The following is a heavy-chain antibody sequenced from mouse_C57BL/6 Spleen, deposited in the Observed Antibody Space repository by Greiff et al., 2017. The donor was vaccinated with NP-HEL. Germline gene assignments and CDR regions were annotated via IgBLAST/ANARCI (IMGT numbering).Heavy chain of an antibody. CDR2: INPSNGGT. CDR1: GYTFTSYW. Sequence: QVQLQQPGTELVKPGASVKLSCKASGYTFTSYWMHWVKQRPGQGLEWIGNINPSNGGTTYNEKFKSKATLTVDKSSSTAYMQLSSLTSENSAVYYCARLGIYYYGSSPFDYWGQGTTLTVSS. D-gene: IGHD1-1*01. J-gene: IGHJ2*01. V-gene: IGHV1-53*01. CDR3: ARLGIYYYGSSPFDY.